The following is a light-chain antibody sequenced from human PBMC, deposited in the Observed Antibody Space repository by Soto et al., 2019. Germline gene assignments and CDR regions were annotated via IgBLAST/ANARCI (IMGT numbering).Light chain of an antibody. Sequence: QPVLTQSPSASASLGASVKLTCTLSSGHSSYAIAWHQQQPEKGPRYLMKLNSDGSHSKGDGIPDRFSGSSSGAERYLTISSLQSEDEAVYYCQTWGTGFWVFGGGTKLTVL. CDR1: SGHSSYA. CDR3: QTWGTGFWV. J-gene: IGLJ3*02. V-gene: IGLV4-69*01. CDR2: LNSDGSH.